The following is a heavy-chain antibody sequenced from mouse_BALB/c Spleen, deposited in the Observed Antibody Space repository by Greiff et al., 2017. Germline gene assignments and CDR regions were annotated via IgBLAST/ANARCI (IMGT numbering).Heavy chain of an antibody. V-gene: IGHV6-6*02. D-gene: IGHD2-14*01. J-gene: IGHJ4*01. Sequence: EVQGVESGGGLVQPGGSMKLSCVASGFTFSNYWMNWVRQSPEKGLEWVAEIRLKSNNYATHYAESVKGRFTISRDDSKSSVYLQMNNLRAEDTGIYYCTPYYRYDDYYAMDYWGQGTSVTVSS. CDR2: IRLKSNNYAT. CDR1: GFTFSNYW. CDR3: TPYYRYDDYYAMDY.